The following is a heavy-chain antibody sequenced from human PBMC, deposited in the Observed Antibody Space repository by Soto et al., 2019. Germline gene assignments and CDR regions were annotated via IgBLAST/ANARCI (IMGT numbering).Heavy chain of an antibody. CDR1: GFSLNTYE. V-gene: IGHV3-48*03. J-gene: IGHJ4*02. D-gene: IGHD2-15*01. CDR2: ISSSGSTI. CDR3: ADGGSCDY. Sequence: EVQLVESGGGLVQPGGSLRLSCAASGFSLNTYEMNWVRQAPGKGLEWVSYISSSGSTIYYADSVKGRFTVSRDNGKNSLYLQMNSLRAEDTGVYYCADGGSCDYWGQGTQVTVSS.